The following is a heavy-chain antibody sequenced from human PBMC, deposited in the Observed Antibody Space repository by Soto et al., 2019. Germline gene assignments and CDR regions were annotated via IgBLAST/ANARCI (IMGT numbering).Heavy chain of an antibody. CDR1: GGTFDSYG. V-gene: IGHV1-69*01. D-gene: IGHD3-10*02. CDR3: TLGLRGSYVDS. J-gene: IGHJ5*01. Sequence: QVHLLQSGAEVKKPGSSVKVSCRASGGTFDSYGFSWVRQAPGQGLEWMGGIIPIFETRNYAQTLQGRITMSGDASTNTVYVELSSRRSEETAVYYCTLGLRGSYVDSWGHGTLVTVSS. CDR2: IIPIFETR.